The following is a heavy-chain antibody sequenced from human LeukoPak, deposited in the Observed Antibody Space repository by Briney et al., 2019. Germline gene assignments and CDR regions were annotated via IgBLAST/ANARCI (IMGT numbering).Heavy chain of an antibody. J-gene: IGHJ6*02. CDR3: ARENWNYVGSYYGMDV. CDR2: ISNGNNA. V-gene: IGHV3-53*01. CDR1: GFTFSTNY. D-gene: IGHD1-7*01. Sequence: GGSLRLSCAASGFTFSTNYLSWVRQAPGKGLQWVSVISNGNNAYYADSLRGRFTISRDNSKNTLYLQMNSLRAEDTAVYYCARENWNYVGSYYGMDVWGQGTTVTVSS.